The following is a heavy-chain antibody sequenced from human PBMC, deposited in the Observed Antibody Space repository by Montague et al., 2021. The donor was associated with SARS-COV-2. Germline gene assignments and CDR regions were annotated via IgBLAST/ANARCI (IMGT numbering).Heavy chain of an antibody. CDR2: ISSSSSYI. V-gene: IGHV3-21*01. D-gene: IGHD4-17*01. CDR3: ARTLTTVTSDYFDY. CDR1: GFTFSSYS. J-gene: IGHJ4*02. Sequence: SLRLSCAASGFTFSSYSMNWVRQAPGKGLEWVSSISSSSSYIYYADSVKGRFTISRDNAKNSLYLQMNSLRAEDTAVYYCARTLTTVTSDYFDYWGQGTRVTVPS.